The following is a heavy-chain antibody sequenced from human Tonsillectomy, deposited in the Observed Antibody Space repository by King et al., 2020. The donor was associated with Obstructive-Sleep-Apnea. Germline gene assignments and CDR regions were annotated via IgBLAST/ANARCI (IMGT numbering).Heavy chain of an antibody. CDR2: IFYSGKT. CDR1: GVSISNSDYY. Sequence: QLQESGAGLVKPSQTLSLTCSVSGVSISNSDYYWSWFRQPPGKGLEWIGRIFYSGKTAYNPSLQSRLTISLGTSKNPFSLSLTSVTAADTAIYYCASENQRLIICSYTGCASKYSGMEVWRQGTTVAV. D-gene: IGHD3-10*02. CDR3: ASENQRLIICSYTGCASKYSGMEV. V-gene: IGHV4-30-4*01. J-gene: IGHJ6*02.